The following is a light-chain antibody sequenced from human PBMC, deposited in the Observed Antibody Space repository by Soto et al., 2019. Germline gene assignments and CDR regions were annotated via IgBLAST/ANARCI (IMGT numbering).Light chain of an antibody. J-gene: IGKJ1*01. CDR2: KAS. Sequence: DIQMTQSPSSRSASVGDRVTVTCRAGQSISRYLNWYQQRPGKAPKFLIYKASSLQGGVPSRFGGSGSGTEFTLTINSLQPDDFATYYCQHYNSYPTFGQGTKVDIK. V-gene: IGKV1-5*03. CDR3: QHYNSYPT. CDR1: QSISRY.